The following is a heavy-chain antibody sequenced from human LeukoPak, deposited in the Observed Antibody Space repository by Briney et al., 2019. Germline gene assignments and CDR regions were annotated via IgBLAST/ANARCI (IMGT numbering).Heavy chain of an antibody. V-gene: IGHV3-21*01. Sequence: SGGSLRLSCAASGFTFSSYSMNWVRQAPGKGLEWVSSISSSSSYIYYADSVKGRFTISRDNAKNSLYLQMNSLRAEDTAVYYCARVTGQRGINNWFDPWGQGTLVTVSS. CDR1: GFTFSSYS. CDR3: ARVTGQRGINNWFDP. J-gene: IGHJ5*02. CDR2: ISSSSSYI. D-gene: IGHD1-14*01.